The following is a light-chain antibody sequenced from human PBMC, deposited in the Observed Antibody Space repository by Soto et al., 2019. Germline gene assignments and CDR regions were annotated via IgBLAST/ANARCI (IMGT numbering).Light chain of an antibody. CDR1: QSVSGSY. Sequence: EIVLTQSPGTLSLSPGERATLSCRASQSVSGSYLAWYQQKPGQAPRLLLYDASNRATGIPARFSGSGSGTDFTLTISSLEPEDFAVYYCQQRSNWPPTFGQGTRLEIK. CDR2: DAS. CDR3: QQRSNWPPT. V-gene: IGKV3-11*01. J-gene: IGKJ5*01.